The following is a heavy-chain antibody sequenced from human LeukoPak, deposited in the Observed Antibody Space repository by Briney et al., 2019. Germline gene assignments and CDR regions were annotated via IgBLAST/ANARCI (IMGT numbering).Heavy chain of an antibody. CDR3: ARDYYDSSGYLIVSRFDP. V-gene: IGHV1-69*06. J-gene: IGHJ5*02. CDR1: GGTFSSYA. CDR2: IIAIFGTA. D-gene: IGHD3-22*01. Sequence: ASVKVSCKASGGTFSSYAISWVRQAPGQGLEWMGGIIAIFGTANYAQKFQGRVTITADKSTSTAYMELSSLRSEDTAVYYCARDYYDSSGYLIVSRFDPWGQGTLVTVSS.